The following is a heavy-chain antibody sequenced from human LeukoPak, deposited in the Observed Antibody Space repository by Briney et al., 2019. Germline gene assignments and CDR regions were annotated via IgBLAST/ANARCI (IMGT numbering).Heavy chain of an antibody. Sequence: PGGSLRHSCAASEFTFSSYWMHWVRQTPGKGLVWVSRINGAGSSISYADSVKGRVTISRDNAKNTLYLQMNNLRAEDTAVYYCARGGDYKNDYWGQGTLVTVSS. J-gene: IGHJ4*02. CDR2: INGAGSSI. CDR3: ARGGDYKNDY. V-gene: IGHV3-74*01. D-gene: IGHD4-17*01. CDR1: EFTFSSYW.